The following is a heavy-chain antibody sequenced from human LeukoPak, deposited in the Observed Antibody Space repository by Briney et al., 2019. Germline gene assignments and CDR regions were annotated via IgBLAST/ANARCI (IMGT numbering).Heavy chain of an antibody. Sequence: PGGSLRLSCAASGFTFSSSAMSWVRQAPGKGLEWVSAISNNGGYTYYADSVQGRFTISRDNSKNTLYLQMNSLRAEDTAVYYCARASDTNWFDPWGQGTLVTVSS. CDR3: ARASDTNWFDP. J-gene: IGHJ5*02. CDR1: GFTFSSSA. V-gene: IGHV3-23*01. D-gene: IGHD5-18*01. CDR2: ISNNGGYT.